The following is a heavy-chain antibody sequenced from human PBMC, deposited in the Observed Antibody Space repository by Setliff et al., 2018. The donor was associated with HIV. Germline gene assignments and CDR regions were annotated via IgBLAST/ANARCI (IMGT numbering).Heavy chain of an antibody. CDR3: GGNGYYSIDY. CDR1: GGSINTGSYY. J-gene: IGHJ4*02. Sequence: SETLSLTCTVSGGSINTGSYYWGWIRQPPGKGLESIGTIYYSGSTYYKSSLKSRLTISVDTSKNQFSLKLNSVTAADTAVYYCGGNGYYSIDYWGQGTLVTVSS. CDR2: IYYSGST. V-gene: IGHV4-39*07. D-gene: IGHD3-22*01.